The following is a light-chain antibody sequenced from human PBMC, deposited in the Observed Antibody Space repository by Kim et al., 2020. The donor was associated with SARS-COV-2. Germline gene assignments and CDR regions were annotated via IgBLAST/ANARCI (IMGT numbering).Light chain of an antibody. CDR2: DAS. CDR1: QSVNTH. Sequence: EIVLTQSPATLSLSPGARATLSCRASQSVNTHLAWFQQKPGQAPRLLMYDASDRATGIPARFSGSGSGTDFTLTISSLAPGDFAVYFCQQRSSWPWTFGQGTKLEIK. CDR3: QQRSSWPWT. J-gene: IGKJ1*01. V-gene: IGKV3-11*01.